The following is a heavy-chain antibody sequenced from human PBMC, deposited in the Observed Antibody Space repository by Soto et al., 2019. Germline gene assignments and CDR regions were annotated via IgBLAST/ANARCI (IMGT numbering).Heavy chain of an antibody. CDR2: ISYDGSNK. Sequence: GGSLRLSCAASGFTFSSYGMHWVRQAPGKGQEWVAVISYDGSNKYYADSVKGRFTISRDNSKNTLYLQMNSLRAEDTAVYYCAKAARAYYYYGMDVWGQGTTVTVSS. V-gene: IGHV3-30*18. CDR1: GFTFSSYG. D-gene: IGHD3-10*01. J-gene: IGHJ6*02. CDR3: AKAARAYYYYGMDV.